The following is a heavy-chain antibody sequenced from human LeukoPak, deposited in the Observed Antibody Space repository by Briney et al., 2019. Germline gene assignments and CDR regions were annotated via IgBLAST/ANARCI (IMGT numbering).Heavy chain of an antibody. Sequence: PGESLRLSCAASGFTFSSYSMNWVRQAPGKRLEWVANIKQDGSEKYYVDSVKGRFTISRDNADNSLYLQMNSLRAEDTAVYYCARGRGGLLWFGEFNSWGQGTLVTVSS. CDR1: GFTFSSYS. J-gene: IGHJ4*02. CDR3: ARGRGGLLWFGEFNS. V-gene: IGHV3-7*01. D-gene: IGHD3-10*01. CDR2: IKQDGSEK.